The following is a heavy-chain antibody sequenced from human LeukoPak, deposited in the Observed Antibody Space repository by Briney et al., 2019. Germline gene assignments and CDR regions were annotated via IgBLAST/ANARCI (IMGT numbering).Heavy chain of an antibody. D-gene: IGHD3-10*01. CDR3: ARHDYGSGSYYKLGLDY. CDR2: INHSGST. CDR1: GGSFSGYY. Sequence: PSETLSLTCAVYGGSFSGYYWSWIRQPPGKGLEWIGEINHSGSTNYNPSLKSRVTISVDTSKNQFSLKLSSVTAADTAVYCCARHDYGSGSYYKLGLDYWGQGTLVTVSS. V-gene: IGHV4-34*01. J-gene: IGHJ4*02.